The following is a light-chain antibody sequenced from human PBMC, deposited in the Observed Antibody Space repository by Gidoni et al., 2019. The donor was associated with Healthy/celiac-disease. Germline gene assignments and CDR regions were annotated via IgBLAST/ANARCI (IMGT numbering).Light chain of an antibody. CDR1: QSVLYSSKDKNY. V-gene: IGKV4-1*01. CDR2: WAS. Sequence: DIVMTQSPDSLAVSLGERASINCKSSQSVLYSSKDKNYLAWYQQKPGQPPKLLIYWASTRESGVPDRFSGSGSGTDFTLTISRLQAEDVAVYYCKQSHSTPYTFGQGTKLEIK. J-gene: IGKJ2*01. CDR3: KQSHSTPYT.